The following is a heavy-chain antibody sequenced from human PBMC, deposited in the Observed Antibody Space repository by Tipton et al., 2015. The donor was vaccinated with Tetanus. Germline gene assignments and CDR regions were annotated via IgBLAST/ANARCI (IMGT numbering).Heavy chain of an antibody. V-gene: IGHV3-7*01. Sequence: SLRLSCAASGFSFRSYWMSWVRQAPGKGLEWVANIQEDGSQKYYVDSVKGRFTISRDNAKNSLYLQMNSLRVDDTAVYYCARDSYVTGTTSHFDFWGQGSLVNVSS. CDR1: GFSFRSYW. D-gene: IGHD1-7*01. J-gene: IGHJ4*02. CDR3: ARDSYVTGTTSHFDF. CDR2: IQEDGSQK.